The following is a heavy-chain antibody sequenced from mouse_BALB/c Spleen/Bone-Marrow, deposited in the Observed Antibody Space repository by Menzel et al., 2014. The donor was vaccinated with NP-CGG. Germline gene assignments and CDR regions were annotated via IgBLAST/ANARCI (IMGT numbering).Heavy chain of an antibody. CDR3: ARSRLRGYYFDY. Sequence: EVQLVESGGGLVQPGGSRKLSCAASGFTSSSFGMHWVRQAPEKGLEWVAYISSGSSTIYYADTLKGRFTISRDNPKNTLFLQMTSLRSEDTAMYYCARSRLRGYYFDYWGQGTTLTVSS. CDR1: GFTSSSFG. V-gene: IGHV5-17*02. D-gene: IGHD3-2*02. CDR2: ISSGSSTI. J-gene: IGHJ2*01.